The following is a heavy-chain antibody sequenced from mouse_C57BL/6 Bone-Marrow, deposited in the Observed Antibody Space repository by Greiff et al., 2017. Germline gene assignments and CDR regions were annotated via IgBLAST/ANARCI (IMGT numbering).Heavy chain of an antibody. CDR2: INPYNGGT. Sequence: VQLQQSGPVLVKPGASVKMSCKASGYTFTDYYMNWVKQSHGKSLEWIGVINPYNGGTSYNQKFKGKATLTVDKSSSTAYMELNSLTSEDSAVYYCARAGSSLDWYFDVWGTGTTVTVSS. J-gene: IGHJ1*03. D-gene: IGHD1-1*01. CDR3: ARAGSSLDWYFDV. CDR1: GYTFTDYY. V-gene: IGHV1-19*01.